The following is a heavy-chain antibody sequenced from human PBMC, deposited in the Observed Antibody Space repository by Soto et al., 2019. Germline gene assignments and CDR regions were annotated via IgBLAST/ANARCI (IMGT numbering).Heavy chain of an antibody. V-gene: IGHV2-5*02. J-gene: IGHJ6*02. CDR1: GFSLSTSGVG. D-gene: IGHD6-13*01. Sequence: SGPTLVNPTQTLTLTCTFSGFSLSTSGVGVGWIRQPPGKALEWLALIYWDDDKRYSPSLKSRLTITKDTSKNQVVLTMTNMDPVDTATYYCAHRNSSWTTYYYYYYGMDVWGQGTTVTVSS. CDR2: IYWDDDK. CDR3: AHRNSSWTTYYYYYYGMDV.